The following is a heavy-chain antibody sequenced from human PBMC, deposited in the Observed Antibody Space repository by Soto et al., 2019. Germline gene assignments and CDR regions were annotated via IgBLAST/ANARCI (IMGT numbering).Heavy chain of an antibody. V-gene: IGHV3-13*01. CDR3: ARSSSWYSGFDY. CDR1: GFTFSSYD. CDR2: IGTAGDT. J-gene: IGHJ4*02. D-gene: IGHD6-13*01. Sequence: LRLSCAASGFTFSSYDMHWVRQATGKGLEWVSAIGTAGDTYYPGSVKGRFTISRENAKNSLYLQMNSLRAGDTAVYYCARSSSWYSGFDYWGQGTLVTVSS.